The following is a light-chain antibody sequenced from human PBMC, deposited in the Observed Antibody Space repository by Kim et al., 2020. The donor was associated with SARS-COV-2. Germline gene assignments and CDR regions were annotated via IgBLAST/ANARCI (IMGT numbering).Light chain of an antibody. CDR3: YSYAGGNTYG. CDR1: RSDVGSDDL. CDR2: EVN. Sequence: QSALTQSASVSASPGQSITIAGTGTRSDVGSDDLVSWYQHHPGKAPKLIIYEVNKRPSGVSNRFSGSKSGNTASLTISGLQAEDETDYYCYSYAGGNTYGFGTVTKVTVL. V-gene: IGLV2-23*02. J-gene: IGLJ1*01.